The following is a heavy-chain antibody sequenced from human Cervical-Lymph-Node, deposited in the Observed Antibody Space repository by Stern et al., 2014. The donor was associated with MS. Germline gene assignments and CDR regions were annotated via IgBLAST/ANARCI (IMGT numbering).Heavy chain of an antibody. CDR1: GFSFDSYYW. CDR3: ARLTGRWSNEGYLDP. J-gene: IGHJ5*02. Sequence: EVQLVESGAEVKKPGEALKIACKGSGFSFDSYYWIAWVRQLPGKGLEWMGIIYPSDSDIRYSPSFQAQVTIYADKPIPTAYLQWSSLKASDTAIYYCARLTGRWSNEGYLDPWGQGTLVTVSS. CDR2: IYPSDSDI. D-gene: IGHD5-12*01. V-gene: IGHV5-51*04.